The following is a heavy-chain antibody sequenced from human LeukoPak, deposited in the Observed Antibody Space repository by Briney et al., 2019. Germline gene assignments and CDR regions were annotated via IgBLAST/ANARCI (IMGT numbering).Heavy chain of an antibody. CDR3: ARAVVAVAGRGYYFDY. V-gene: IGHV1-69*01. CDR2: IIPIFGTA. D-gene: IGHD6-19*01. Sequence: SVKVSCKASGGTFSSNAISWVRQAPGQGPEWMGGIIPIFGTANYAQKFQGRVTITADESTSTAYMELSSLRSEDTAVYYCARAVVAVAGRGYYFDYWGQGTLVTVSS. CDR1: GGTFSSNA. J-gene: IGHJ4*02.